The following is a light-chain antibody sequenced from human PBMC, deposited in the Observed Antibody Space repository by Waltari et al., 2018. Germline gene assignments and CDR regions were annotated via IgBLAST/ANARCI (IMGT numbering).Light chain of an antibody. V-gene: IGKV3-11*01. J-gene: IGKJ5*01. CDR3: QQRYSWHPVT. Sequence: DIVLTQSPAPLSLSPGETATLSCKASQSVSTFLAWSQQKPGQAPRLLISDASNRATGIPARFSGSGSRTDFTLTISSLEPEDFALYYCQQRYSWHPVTFGQGTRLEIK. CDR1: QSVSTF. CDR2: DAS.